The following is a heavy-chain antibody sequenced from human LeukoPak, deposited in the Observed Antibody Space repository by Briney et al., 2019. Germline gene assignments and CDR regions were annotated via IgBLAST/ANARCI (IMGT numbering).Heavy chain of an antibody. D-gene: IGHD5-18*01. Sequence: GRSLRLSCAASGFTLSSYAMHWVRQAPGKGLEWVAVISYDGSNKYYADSVKGRFTISRDNSKNTLYLQMNSLRAEDTAVYYCARAGVEYSYGNWFDPWGQGTLVTVSS. CDR1: GFTLSSYA. CDR2: ISYDGSNK. J-gene: IGHJ5*02. CDR3: ARAGVEYSYGNWFDP. V-gene: IGHV3-30-3*01.